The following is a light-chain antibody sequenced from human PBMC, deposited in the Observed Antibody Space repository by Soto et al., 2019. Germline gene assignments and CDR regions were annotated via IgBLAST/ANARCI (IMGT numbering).Light chain of an antibody. Sequence: DIMMTQSPGTLSVSPGEGATLSCTASQSVNINLAWYQQKPGQPPRLLLYGASTRTTGIPVRFRGSGSGTELFLPISSLQSADYSVYYCHQYNSWPRGTFGHGTKVEIK. V-gene: IGKV3-15*01. CDR3: HQYNSWPRGT. CDR1: QSVNIN. CDR2: GAS. J-gene: IGKJ1*01.